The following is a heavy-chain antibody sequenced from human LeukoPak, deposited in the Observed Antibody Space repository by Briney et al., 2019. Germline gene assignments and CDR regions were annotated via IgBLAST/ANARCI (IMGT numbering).Heavy chain of an antibody. CDR3: ATRRRYSGYDFDY. CDR2: IRAYNGNT. J-gene: IGHJ4*02. V-gene: IGHV1-18*04. D-gene: IGHD5-12*01. CDR1: GHTFTSYG. Sequence: ASGKVSCKASGHTFTSYGISWVRQAPGQGLEGMGWIRAYNGNTNYAQKLQGRVTMTTDTSTSTAYMELRSLRSDDTAVYYCATRRRYSGYDFDYWGQGTLVTVSS.